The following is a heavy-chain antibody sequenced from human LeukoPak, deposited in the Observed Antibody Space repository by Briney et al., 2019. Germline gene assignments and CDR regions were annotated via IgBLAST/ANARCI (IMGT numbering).Heavy chain of an antibody. V-gene: IGHV3-30-3*01. CDR1: GITFNNYA. CDR3: AKDPPRTNWGLGYFDY. CDR2: LSYDGLNK. J-gene: IGHJ4*02. D-gene: IGHD7-27*01. Sequence: PGGSLRLSCAASGITFNNYAVHWVRQAPGKGLEWVAVLSYDGLNKYYADSVKGRFTISRDNSKNTLYLEMNSLRAEDTAVYYCAKDPPRTNWGLGYFDYWGQGTLVTVSS.